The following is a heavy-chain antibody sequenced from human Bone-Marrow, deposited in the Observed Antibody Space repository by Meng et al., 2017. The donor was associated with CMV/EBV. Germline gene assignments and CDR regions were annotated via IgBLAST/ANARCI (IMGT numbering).Heavy chain of an antibody. V-gene: IGHV4-59*02. CDR1: GVSVTSSF. CDR2: IYYSGST. Sequence: GSLRLSCTVSGVSVTSSFWNWIRQPPGKGLEWIGYIYYSGSTNYNPSLKSRVTISVDTSKNQFSLKLSSVTAADTAVYYCARMTTVTYAFDIWGQGTMVTVSS. D-gene: IGHD4-11*01. CDR3: ARMTTVTYAFDI. J-gene: IGHJ3*02.